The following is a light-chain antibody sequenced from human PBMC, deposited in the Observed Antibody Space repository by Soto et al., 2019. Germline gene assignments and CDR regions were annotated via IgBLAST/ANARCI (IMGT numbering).Light chain of an antibody. CDR3: QHYNSYSEA. Sequence: IQMTQSPSSLSASVGDRVIITCRASQTISSWLAWYQQKPGKAPKLLIYKASTLKSGVPSRFSGSGSGTEFTLTISSLQPDDFATYYCQHYNSYSEAFGQGTKVELK. CDR1: QTISSW. CDR2: KAS. V-gene: IGKV1-5*03. J-gene: IGKJ1*01.